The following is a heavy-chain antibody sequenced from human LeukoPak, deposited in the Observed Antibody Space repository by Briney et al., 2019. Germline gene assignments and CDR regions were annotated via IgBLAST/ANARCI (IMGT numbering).Heavy chain of an antibody. CDR2: INHSGST. D-gene: IGHD6-19*01. J-gene: IGHJ6*03. Sequence: SETLSLTCAVYGGSFSGYYWSWIRQPPGKGLEWIGEINHSGSTNYNPSLKSRVTISVDTSKNQFSLKLSSVTAADTAVYYCARGLRVIAVAGSPGGYYMDVWGKGTTVTVSS. V-gene: IGHV4-34*01. CDR3: ARGLRVIAVAGSPGGYYMDV. CDR1: GGSFSGYY.